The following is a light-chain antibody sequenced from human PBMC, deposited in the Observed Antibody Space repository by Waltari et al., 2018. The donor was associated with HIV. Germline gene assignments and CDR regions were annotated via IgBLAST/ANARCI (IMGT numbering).Light chain of an antibody. J-gene: IGLJ3*02. CDR1: SSNIGSNA. Sequence: QSVLTQPPSASGTPGQRVTISCSGGSSNIGSNAVSWYQQLPGTAPKLLIYSDNQRPSGVPDRFSGSKSGTSASLAISGLQSEDGADYHCAGWDDSVDGPVFGGGTILTVL. CDR3: AGWDDSVDGPV. V-gene: IGLV1-44*01. CDR2: SDN.